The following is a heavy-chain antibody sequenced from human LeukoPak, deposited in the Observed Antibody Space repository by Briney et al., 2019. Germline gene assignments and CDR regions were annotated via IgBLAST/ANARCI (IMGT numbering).Heavy chain of an antibody. CDR1: GYTFTGYY. Sequence: ASVKVSCKASGYTFTGYYMHWVRQAPGQGLEWMGWINPNSGGTNYAQKFQGRVTMTRDTSISTAYMELSRLRSDDTAVYYCARDVPYHDFWSGYFRGNWFDPWGQGTLVTVSS. J-gene: IGHJ5*02. CDR2: INPNSGGT. V-gene: IGHV1-2*02. CDR3: ARDVPYHDFWSGYFRGNWFDP. D-gene: IGHD3-3*01.